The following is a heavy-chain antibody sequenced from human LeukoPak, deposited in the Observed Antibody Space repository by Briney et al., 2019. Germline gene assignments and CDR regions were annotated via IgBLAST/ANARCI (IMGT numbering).Heavy chain of an antibody. CDR2: ISTGNII. D-gene: IGHD6-6*01. J-gene: IGHJ4*02. CDR3: ARDRTTYSSSSFDY. Sequence: GGSLRLSCAASGFTFSDYYMTWIRQAPGKGLEWVSYISTGNIIYYADSVKGRFTISRDNAKNSLYLQMSGLRAEDTAVYYCARDRTTYSSSSFDYWGQGTLHRLSS. V-gene: IGHV3-11*01. CDR1: GFTFSDYY.